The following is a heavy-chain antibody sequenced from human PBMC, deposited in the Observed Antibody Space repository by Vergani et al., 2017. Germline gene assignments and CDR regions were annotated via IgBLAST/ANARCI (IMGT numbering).Heavy chain of an antibody. Sequence: QVQLQESGPGLVKPSETLYLTCTVSGGSISSYYWSWIRQPPGKGLEWIGYIYYSGSTNYNPSLKSRVTISVDTSKNQFSLKLSSVTAADTAVYYCARAPLGWLSPSDWGQGTLVTVSS. V-gene: IGHV4-59*01. J-gene: IGHJ4*02. CDR3: ARAPLGWLSPSD. CDR2: IYYSGST. D-gene: IGHD6-19*01. CDR1: GGSISSYY.